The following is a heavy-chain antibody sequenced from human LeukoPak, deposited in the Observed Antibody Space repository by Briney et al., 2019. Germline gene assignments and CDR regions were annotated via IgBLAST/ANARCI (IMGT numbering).Heavy chain of an antibody. CDR1: GGSISSYY. J-gene: IGHJ4*02. V-gene: IGHV4-59*05. Sequence: KTSETLSLTCTVSGGSISSYYWSWIRQPPGKGLEWIGSIYYSGSTYYNPSLKSRVTISVDTSKNQFSLKLSSVTAADTAVYYCARRPITYYYDSSGYYYEKSFDYWGQGTLVTVSS. CDR2: IYYSGST. D-gene: IGHD3-22*01. CDR3: ARRPITYYYDSSGYYYEKSFDY.